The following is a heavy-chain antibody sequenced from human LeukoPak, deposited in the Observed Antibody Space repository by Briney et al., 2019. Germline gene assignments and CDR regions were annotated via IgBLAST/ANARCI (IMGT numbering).Heavy chain of an antibody. J-gene: IGHJ4*02. D-gene: IGHD6-13*01. V-gene: IGHV4-59*13. CDR1: GGSISSFL. CDR3: ARGVYIAAAQYGY. CDR2: IYYSGST. Sequence: SETLSLTCTVSGGSISSFLWRWLPPPPGKGLEGIGYIYYSGSTNYNPSLKSRVTISVDTSKNQFSLKLSSVTAADTAVYYCARGVYIAAAQYGYWGQGTLVTVSS.